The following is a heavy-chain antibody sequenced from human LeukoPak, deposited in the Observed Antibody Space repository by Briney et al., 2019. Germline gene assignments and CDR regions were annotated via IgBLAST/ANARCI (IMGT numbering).Heavy chain of an antibody. CDR2: INHSGST. J-gene: IGHJ4*02. Sequence: PSETLSLTCAVYGGSFSGYYWSWIRQPPGKGLEWIGEINHSGSTNYNPSLKSRVTISVDTSKNQFSLKLSSVTAADTAVYYCARELSVYCSSTSCYNRFDYWGQGTLVTVSS. V-gene: IGHV4-34*01. D-gene: IGHD2-2*01. CDR1: GGSFSGYY. CDR3: ARELSVYCSSTSCYNRFDY.